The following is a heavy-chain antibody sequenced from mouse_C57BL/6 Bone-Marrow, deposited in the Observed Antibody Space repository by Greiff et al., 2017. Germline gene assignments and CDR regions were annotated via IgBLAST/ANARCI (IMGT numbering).Heavy chain of an antibody. CDR3: TRNGYYYAMDD. V-gene: IGHV1-5*01. Sequence: VQLQQSGTVLARPGASVKMSCKTSGYTFTSYCLPWVKQRPGQGLEWIGAIYPGNSDTSYTQKFKGKAKLTAVTSASTAYLELSSLTNEDSAVYYCTRNGYYYAMDDWGQGTSVTVSS. D-gene: IGHD2-2*01. CDR2: IYPGNSDT. CDR1: GYTFTSYC. J-gene: IGHJ4*01.